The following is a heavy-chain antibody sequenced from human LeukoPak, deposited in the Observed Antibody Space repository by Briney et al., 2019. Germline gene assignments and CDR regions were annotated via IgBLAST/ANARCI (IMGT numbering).Heavy chain of an antibody. CDR3: ARSIYMITFGGVIATPFDY. Sequence: GGSLRLSCAASGFTFSSYSMNWVRQAPGKGLEWVSSISSSSSYIYYADSVKGRFTISRDNAKNPLYLQMNSLRAEDTAVYYCARSIYMITFGGVIATPFDYWGQGTLVTVSS. V-gene: IGHV3-21*01. D-gene: IGHD3-16*02. J-gene: IGHJ4*02. CDR1: GFTFSSYS. CDR2: ISSSSSYI.